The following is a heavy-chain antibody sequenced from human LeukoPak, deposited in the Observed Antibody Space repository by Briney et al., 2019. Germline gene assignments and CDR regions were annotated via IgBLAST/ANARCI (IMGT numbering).Heavy chain of an antibody. Sequence: PGGSLRLSCAASGFTFSSYAMSWVRQAPGKGLEWVSAISGSGGSTYYADSVKGRFTISRDNSKNSLYLQMNSLRAEDTAVYYCARDRRGAAAGRVYWGQGTLVTVSS. CDR1: GFTFSSYA. CDR2: ISGSGGST. J-gene: IGHJ4*02. V-gene: IGHV3-23*01. CDR3: ARDRRGAAAGRVY. D-gene: IGHD6-13*01.